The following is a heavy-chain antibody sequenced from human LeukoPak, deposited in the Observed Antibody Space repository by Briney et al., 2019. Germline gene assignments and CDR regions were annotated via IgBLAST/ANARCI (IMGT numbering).Heavy chain of an antibody. CDR2: IYSGGST. Sequence: PGGSLRLSCAASGFTVNDNYMNWVRQAPGKGLEWVSVIYSGGSTNYADSVKGRFTISRDNRKNTLYLQMNSLRAEDTAIYYCARDHYGGLDYWGQGTLVTVSS. D-gene: IGHD3-10*01. V-gene: IGHV3-53*01. CDR1: GFTVNDNY. CDR3: ARDHYGGLDY. J-gene: IGHJ4*02.